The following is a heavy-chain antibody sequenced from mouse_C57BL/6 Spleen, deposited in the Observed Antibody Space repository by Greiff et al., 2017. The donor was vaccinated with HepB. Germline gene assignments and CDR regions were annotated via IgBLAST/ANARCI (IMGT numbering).Heavy chain of an antibody. CDR3: ARRGDFDY. V-gene: IGHV1-54*01. CDR2: INPGSGGT. CDR1: GYAFTNYL. J-gene: IGHJ2*01. Sequence: QVQLQQSGAELVRPGTSVKVSCKASGYAFTNYLIEWVKQRPGQGLEWIGVINPGSGGTNYNEKFKGKATLTADKSSSTAYMQLSSLTSEDSAVYFCARRGDFDYWGQGTTLTVSS.